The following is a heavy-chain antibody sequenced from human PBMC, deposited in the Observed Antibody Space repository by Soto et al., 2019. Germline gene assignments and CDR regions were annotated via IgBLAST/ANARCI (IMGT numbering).Heavy chain of an antibody. V-gene: IGHV2-70*11. D-gene: IGHD6-6*01. Sequence: ASGPTLVNPTQTLTLTCTFSGFSLSTSGMCVSWIRQPPGKALEWLARIDWDDDKYYSTSLKTRLTISKDTSKNQVVLTMTNMDPVDTATYYCARIPASSSSYYYYGMDVWGQGTTVTVSS. CDR3: ARIPASSSSYYYYGMDV. CDR1: GFSLSTSGMC. CDR2: IDWDDDK. J-gene: IGHJ6*02.